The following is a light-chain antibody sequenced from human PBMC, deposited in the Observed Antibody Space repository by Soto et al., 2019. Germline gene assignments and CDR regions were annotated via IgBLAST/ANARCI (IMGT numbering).Light chain of an antibody. Sequence: DIPMTQSPSSLSASVGYRVTITCQASQDIGNDLNWYQHKPGKAPKLLLYDASTLHRGVPSRFSGSGSGTHFTFTISSLQPEDIATYYCQQYDNLPRTFGHGTKLDVK. CDR2: DAS. V-gene: IGKV1-33*01. CDR1: QDIGND. CDR3: QQYDNLPRT. J-gene: IGKJ2*02.